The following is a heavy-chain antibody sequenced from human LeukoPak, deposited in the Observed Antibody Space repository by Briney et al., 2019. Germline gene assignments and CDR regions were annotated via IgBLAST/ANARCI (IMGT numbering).Heavy chain of an antibody. V-gene: IGHV3-30*03. CDR3: GRDDSPLRYFDWPIDY. Sequence: PGGSLRLSCAASGFTFSSYAMSWVRQAPGKGLEWVAVISYDGNNEYYADSVKGRFTISRDNSKNTLYLQMNSLRAEDTAAYYCGRDDSPLRYFDWPIDYWGQGTLVTVSS. CDR1: GFTFSSYA. J-gene: IGHJ4*02. D-gene: IGHD3-9*01. CDR2: ISYDGNNE.